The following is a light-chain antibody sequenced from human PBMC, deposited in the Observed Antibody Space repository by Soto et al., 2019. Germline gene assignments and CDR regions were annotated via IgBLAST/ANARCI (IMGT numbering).Light chain of an antibody. CDR2: AAS. CDR3: LQHNGHPPWT. J-gene: IGKJ1*01. CDR1: QAIRND. V-gene: IGKV1-17*02. Sequence: DIQMTQSPSSLSASVGDRVTITCRASQAIRNDLNWYQQKPGKAPKRLIYAASSLQSGVPSRFSGSGFETEFTLTISDMQPEDFATYYCLQHNGHPPWTFGQGTKVEIK.